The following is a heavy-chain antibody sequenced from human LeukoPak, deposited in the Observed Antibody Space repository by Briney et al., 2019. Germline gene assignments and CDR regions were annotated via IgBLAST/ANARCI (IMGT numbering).Heavy chain of an antibody. V-gene: IGHV3-30-3*01. CDR3: AKGTSVDY. CDR2: ISYDGSNK. D-gene: IGHD1/OR15-1a*01. CDR1: GFTFSSYA. J-gene: IGHJ4*02. Sequence: PGRSLRLSCAASGFTFSSYAMHWVRQAPGKGLEWVAVISYDGSNKYYADSVKGRFTISRDNSKNTVYLQMNSLRAEDTAVYYCAKGTSVDYWGQGTLVTVSS.